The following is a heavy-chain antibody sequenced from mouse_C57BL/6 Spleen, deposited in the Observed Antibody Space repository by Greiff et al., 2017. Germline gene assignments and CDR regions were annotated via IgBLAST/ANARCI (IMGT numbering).Heavy chain of an antibody. CDR3: ANGCRSGDFDY. V-gene: IGHV1-19*01. CDR2: INPYNGGT. J-gene: IGHJ2*01. CDR1: GYTFTDYY. D-gene: IGHD3-2*02. Sequence: EVQLQQSGPVLVKPGASVKMSCKASGYTFTDYYMNWVKQSPGKSLEWIGVINPYNGGTSYNQKFKGKATLTVDKSSNTAYMELNSLTSEDSAVYYCANGCRSGDFDYWGQGTTLTVSS.